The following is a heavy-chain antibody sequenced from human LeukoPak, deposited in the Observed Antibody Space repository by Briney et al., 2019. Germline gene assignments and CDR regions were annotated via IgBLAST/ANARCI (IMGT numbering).Heavy chain of an antibody. D-gene: IGHD5-12*01. CDR1: GYTFTSYY. CDR3: ARGPRYGESGYDLGPY. Sequence: GASVKVSCKASGYTFTSYYIHWMRQAPGQGLEWVGWINPNSGGSHYARRFQGRVTVTSDASINTASMELTSLTTDDTAVYYCARGPRYGESGYDLGPYWGQGTLVTVSS. V-gene: IGHV1-2*02. CDR2: INPNSGGS. J-gene: IGHJ4*02.